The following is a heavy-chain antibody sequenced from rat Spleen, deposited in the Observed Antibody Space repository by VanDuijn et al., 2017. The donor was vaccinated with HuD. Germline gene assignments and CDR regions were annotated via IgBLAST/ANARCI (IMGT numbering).Heavy chain of an antibody. Sequence: EVQLQESGPGLVKPSQSLSLTCSVTGYSITSNYWAWIRKFPGNKMEWMGYISYSGSTSYNPSLKSRISITRDTSKNQFFLQLNSVITEDTATYYCARRWGQVYNNYFDYWGQGVMVTVSS. CDR3: ARRWGQVYNNYFDY. CDR1: GYSITSNY. CDR2: ISYSGST. J-gene: IGHJ2*01. D-gene: IGHD1-10*01. V-gene: IGHV3-1*01.